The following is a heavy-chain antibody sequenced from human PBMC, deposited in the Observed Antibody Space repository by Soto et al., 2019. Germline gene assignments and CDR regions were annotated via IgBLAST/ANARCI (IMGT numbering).Heavy chain of an antibody. J-gene: IGHJ4*02. CDR1: GFTFSSYA. CDR2: ISYDGINK. Sequence: QVQLVESGGGVVQPGRSLRLSCAASGFTFSSYAMHWVSQAPGKGLEWVTVISYDGINKYYADSVKGRFTISRDNSKNTLYLQMNSLRAEDTTVYYCARDRHRASFDYWGQGTLVTVSS. CDR3: ARDRHRASFDY. V-gene: IGHV3-30-3*01.